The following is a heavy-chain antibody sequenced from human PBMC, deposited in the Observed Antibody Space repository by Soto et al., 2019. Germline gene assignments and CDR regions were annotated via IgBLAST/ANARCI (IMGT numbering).Heavy chain of an antibody. J-gene: IGHJ6*02. CDR3: ARATGIAVAGYGMDV. V-gene: IGHV2-70*01. CDR1: GFSLSTSGMC. Sequence: GSGPTLVNPTQTLTLTCTFSGFSLSTSGMCVSWIRQPPGKALEWLALIDWDDDKYYSTSLKTRLTISKDTSKNQVVLTMTNMDPVDTATYYCARATGIAVAGYGMDVWGQGTTVTVSS. CDR2: IDWDDDK. D-gene: IGHD6-19*01.